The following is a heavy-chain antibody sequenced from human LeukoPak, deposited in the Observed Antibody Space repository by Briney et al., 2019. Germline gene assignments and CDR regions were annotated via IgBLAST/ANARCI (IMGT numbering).Heavy chain of an antibody. V-gene: IGHV1-69*05. CDR1: GGTFSSYA. CDR3: ASYDSSLLDAFDI. D-gene: IGHD3-22*01. CDR2: IIPIFGTA. Sequence: SVKVSCKASGGTFSSYAISWVRQAPGQGLEWMGRIIPIFGTANYAQKFQGRVTITTDESTSTAYMELSSLRSEDTAVYYCASYDSSLLDAFDIWGQGTMVTVSS. J-gene: IGHJ3*02.